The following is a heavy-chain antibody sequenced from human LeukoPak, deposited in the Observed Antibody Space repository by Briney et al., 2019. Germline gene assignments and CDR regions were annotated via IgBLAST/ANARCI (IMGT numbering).Heavy chain of an antibody. D-gene: IGHD1-1*01. Sequence: SETLSLTCTVSGGSISSYYWSWIRQPPGKGLEWIGHIYYSGSTNYNPSLKSRVTISVDTSKNQFSLKLSSVTAADTAVYYCARAQGDDGNLDPWGQGTLVTVSS. CDR1: GGSISSYY. J-gene: IGHJ5*02. V-gene: IGHV4-59*08. CDR3: ARAQGDDGNLDP. CDR2: IYYSGST.